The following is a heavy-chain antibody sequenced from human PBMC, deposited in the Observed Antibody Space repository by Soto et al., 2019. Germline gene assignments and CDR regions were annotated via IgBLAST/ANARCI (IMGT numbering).Heavy chain of an antibody. CDR2: INAGNGNT. D-gene: IGHD2-2*01. CDR1: GYTFTSYA. V-gene: IGHV1-3*01. CDR3: ARARRQLRRDYFDY. J-gene: IGHJ4*02. Sequence: QVQLVQSGAEVKKPGASVKVSCKASGYTFTSYAMHWVRQAPGQRLEWMGWINAGNGNTKYSQKFQGRVTITRDTSASPAYMELSSLRSEDTAVYYCARARRQLRRDYFDYWGQGTLVTVSS.